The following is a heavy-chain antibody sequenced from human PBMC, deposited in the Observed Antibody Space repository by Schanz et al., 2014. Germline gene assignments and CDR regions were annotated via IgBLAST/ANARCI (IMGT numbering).Heavy chain of an antibody. Sequence: QVQLVQSGAEAKKPGASVKASCKASGYTFTSYYMHWVRQAPGQGLEWMGIINPSGGSTSYAQKCQVRDSMARDTYTSTVYMELSSMRSEDAAVYYWARAPETVGRYHCYMDVWGKGTMVTVS. D-gene: IGHD3-9*01. CDR2: INPSGGST. CDR3: ARAPETVGRYHCYMDV. J-gene: IGHJ6*03. V-gene: IGHV1-46*01. CDR1: GYTFTSYY.